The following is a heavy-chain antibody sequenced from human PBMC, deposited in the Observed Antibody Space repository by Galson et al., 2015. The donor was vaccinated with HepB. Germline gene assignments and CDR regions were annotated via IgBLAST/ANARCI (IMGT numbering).Heavy chain of an antibody. CDR1: GVALSNYA. D-gene: IGHD3-22*01. J-gene: IGHJ4*02. Sequence: ALRHSCPAGGVALSNYAMSCVRPAPGTGLEWVSGIGASGGRQYDADSVTGRFTISRDNSKNTLYLQMNSLRAEDTAVYYCAKDSDRGFGMIVLVHFDYWGQGTLVTVSS. CDR2: IGASGGRQ. V-gene: IGHV3-23*01. CDR3: AKDSDRGFGMIVLVHFDY.